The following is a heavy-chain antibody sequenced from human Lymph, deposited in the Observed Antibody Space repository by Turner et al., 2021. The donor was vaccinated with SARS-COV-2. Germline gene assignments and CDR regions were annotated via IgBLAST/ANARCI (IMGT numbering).Heavy chain of an antibody. CDR1: GYTLPELS. D-gene: IGHD2-15*01. J-gene: IGHJ5*02. CDR2: FDPEDGET. Sequence: QVQLVQSGAEVKKPGASVTVSCKVSGYTLPELSMHWVRQTPGKGLEWMGGFDPEDGETIYAQNFQGRVTMTEDTSTDKAYMDLSSLRSEDTAVYDCATAPAAVVTGWFDPWGQGTLVTVSS. V-gene: IGHV1-24*01. CDR3: ATAPAAVVTGWFDP.